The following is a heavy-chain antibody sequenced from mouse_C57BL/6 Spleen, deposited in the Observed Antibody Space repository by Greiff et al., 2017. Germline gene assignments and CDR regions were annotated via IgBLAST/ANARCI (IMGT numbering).Heavy chain of an antibody. J-gene: IGHJ1*03. CDR2: ISYDGSN. CDR1: GYSITSGYY. CDR3: ASVFYDYDVHWYFDV. Sequence: EVKLQESGPGLVKPSQSLSLTCSVTGYSITSGYYWNWIRQFPGNKLEWMGYISYDGSNNYNPSLKNRISITRDTSKNQFFLKLNAVTAEDTATYYCASVFYDYDVHWYFDVWGTGTTVTVSS. D-gene: IGHD2-4*01. V-gene: IGHV3-6*01.